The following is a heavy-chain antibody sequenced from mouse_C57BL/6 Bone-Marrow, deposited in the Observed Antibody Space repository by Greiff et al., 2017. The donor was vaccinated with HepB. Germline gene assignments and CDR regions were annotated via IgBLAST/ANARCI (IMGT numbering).Heavy chain of an antibody. CDR1: GYTFTSYW. V-gene: IGHV1-72*01. CDR2: IDPNSGGT. J-gene: IGHJ3*01. D-gene: IGHD1-1*01. Sequence: QVQLQQPGAELVKPGASVKLSCKASGYTFTSYWMHWVKQRPGRGLEWIGRIDPNSGGTKYNEKFKSKATLTVDKPSSTAYMQLSSLTSEDSAVYYCEREGVYYGSSSWFAYWGQGTLVTVSA. CDR3: EREGVYYGSSSWFAY.